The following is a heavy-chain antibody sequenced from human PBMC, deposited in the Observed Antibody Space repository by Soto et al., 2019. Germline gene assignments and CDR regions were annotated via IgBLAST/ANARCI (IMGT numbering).Heavy chain of an antibody. Sequence: QVQLVQSGAEVKKPGSSVKVSCKAAGGTFRRDAFSWVRQAPGQGLEWMRGILPMFSTGNYAQRFQDRVTITADESTSTVYMELSSLRTEDTAMYYCARDYTTWGQGTLVTVSS. CDR1: GGTFRRDA. J-gene: IGHJ4*02. D-gene: IGHD1-1*01. CDR2: ILPMFSTG. CDR3: ARDYTT. V-gene: IGHV1-69*01.